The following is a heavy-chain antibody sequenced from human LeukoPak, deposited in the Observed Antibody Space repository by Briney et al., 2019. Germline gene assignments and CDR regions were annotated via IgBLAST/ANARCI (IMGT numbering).Heavy chain of an antibody. CDR3: ARDAGVLRFLEWFPTMDV. CDR1: GCTFTSDG. D-gene: IGHD3-3*01. CDR2: ISAYNGNT. J-gene: IGHJ6*02. V-gene: IGHV1-18*01. Sequence: ASVKVSCKASGCTFTSDGISWVRQAPGQGLEWMGWISAYNGNTNYAQKLQGRVTMTTDTSTSTAYMELRSLRSDDTAVYYCARDAGVLRFLEWFPTMDVWGQGTTVTVSS.